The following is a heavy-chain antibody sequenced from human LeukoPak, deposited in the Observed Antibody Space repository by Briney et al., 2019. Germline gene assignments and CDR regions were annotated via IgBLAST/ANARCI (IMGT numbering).Heavy chain of an antibody. D-gene: IGHD4-23*01. CDR3: ARDPGGHDY. Sequence: ASETLSLTCTVSGGSISSSSYYWGWIRQPPGKGLEWIGSIYYSGSTYYNPSLKSRVTISVDTSKNQFSLKLSSVTAADTAVYYCARDPGGHDYWGQGTLVTVSS. V-gene: IGHV4-39*07. CDR1: GGSISSSSYY. CDR2: IYYSGST. J-gene: IGHJ4*02.